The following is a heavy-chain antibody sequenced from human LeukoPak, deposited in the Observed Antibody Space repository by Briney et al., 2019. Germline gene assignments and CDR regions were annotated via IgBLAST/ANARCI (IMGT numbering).Heavy chain of an antibody. CDR3: ARRGSKTYDFDY. CDR1: GFTFRSYG. J-gene: IGHJ4*02. D-gene: IGHD3-10*01. Sequence: GGSLRLSCAASGFTFRSYGMHWVRQAPGKGLEWVAVIWSDRSDKYYADSVKGRFTISRDNYKNTLDLQMDSLRAEDTAVYYCARRGSKTYDFDYWGQGVLVTVSS. V-gene: IGHV3-33*01. CDR2: IWSDRSDK.